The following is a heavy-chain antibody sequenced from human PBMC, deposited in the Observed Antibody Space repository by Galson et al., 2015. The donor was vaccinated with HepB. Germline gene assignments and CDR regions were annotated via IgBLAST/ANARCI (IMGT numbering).Heavy chain of an antibody. D-gene: IGHD3-10*01. CDR2: ISGSGGST. CDR3: AKDRGYYYGSGSPHWFDP. Sequence: SLRLSCAASGFTFSSYAMSWVRQAPGKGLEWVSAISGSGGSTYYADSVKGRFTISRDNSKNTLYLQMNSLRAEDTAVYYCAKDRGYYYGSGSPHWFDPWGQGTLVTVSS. V-gene: IGHV3-23*01. CDR1: GFTFSSYA. J-gene: IGHJ5*02.